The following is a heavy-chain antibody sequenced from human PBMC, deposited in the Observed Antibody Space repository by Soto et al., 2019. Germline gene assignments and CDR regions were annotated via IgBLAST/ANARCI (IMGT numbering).Heavy chain of an antibody. CDR2: ISSGSAYI. V-gene: IGHV3-21*06. D-gene: IGHD1-26*01. Sequence: EVQVVESGGGLVKPGGSLRLSCTFTFSMYSMNWVRQAPGEGLEWVASISSGSAYIKYAESVKGRFTISRDNAKNSLHLQMNSLRAEDTAIYHCARDQGGSYDSWFDPWGQGTLVTVSS. CDR1: TFSMYS. CDR3: ARDQGGSYDSWFDP. J-gene: IGHJ5*02.